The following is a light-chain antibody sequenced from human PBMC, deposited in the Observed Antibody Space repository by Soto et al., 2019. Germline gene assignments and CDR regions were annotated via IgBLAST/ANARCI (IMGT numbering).Light chain of an antibody. CDR2: SNN. V-gene: IGLV1-44*01. J-gene: IGLJ2*01. CDR3: AAWDDSLNGVV. Sequence: QSVLTQPPSASGTPGQRVTISCSGSSSNIGSKTVSWYQQFPGTAPKLLIYSNNQRPSGVPDRFSGSTSGTSASLAISGVLSEDEADYYCAAWDDSLNGVVFGGVTKLTVL. CDR1: SSNIGSKT.